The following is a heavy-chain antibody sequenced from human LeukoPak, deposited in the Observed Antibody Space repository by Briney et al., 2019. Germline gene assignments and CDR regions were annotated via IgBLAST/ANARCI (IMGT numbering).Heavy chain of an antibody. CDR3: ARRLYYYDSSDFDY. Sequence: PSETLSLTCTVSGGSISSYYWSWIRQPPGKGLEWIGYIYYSGSTYYNPSLKSRVTISVDTSKNQFSLKLSSVTAADTAVYYCARRLYYYDSSDFDYWGQGTLVTVSS. V-gene: IGHV4-59*04. J-gene: IGHJ4*02. D-gene: IGHD3-22*01. CDR2: IYYSGST. CDR1: GGSISSYY.